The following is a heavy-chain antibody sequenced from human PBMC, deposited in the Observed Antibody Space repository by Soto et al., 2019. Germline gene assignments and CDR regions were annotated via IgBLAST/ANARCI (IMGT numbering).Heavy chain of an antibody. J-gene: IGHJ5*02. CDR1: GFILSDYG. CDR3: AKVEGGTPDP. V-gene: IGHV3-23*01. D-gene: IGHD1-7*01. CDR2: SIDSAGNT. Sequence: GGSLRLSCAASGFILSDYGMIWVRQAPGKGLEWVSSIDSAGNTYYADSVKGRFTISRDNSKNTLFLQTNSLRAEDTAVYYCAKVEGGTPDPWGQGTLVTVSS.